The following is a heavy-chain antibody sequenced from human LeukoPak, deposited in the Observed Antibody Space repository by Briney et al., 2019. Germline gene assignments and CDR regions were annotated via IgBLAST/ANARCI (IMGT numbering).Heavy chain of an antibody. V-gene: IGHV1-2*06. J-gene: IGHJ4*02. CDR3: ARDHNLLYDFWSGYYADGYYFDY. Sequence: GASVKVSCKASGYTFTGYYMHWVRQAPGQGLEWMGRTNPNSGGTNYAQKFQGRVTMTRDTSISTAYMELSRLRSDDTAVYYCARDHNLLYDFWSGYYADGYYFDYWGQGTLVTVSS. CDR2: TNPNSGGT. D-gene: IGHD3-3*01. CDR1: GYTFTGYY.